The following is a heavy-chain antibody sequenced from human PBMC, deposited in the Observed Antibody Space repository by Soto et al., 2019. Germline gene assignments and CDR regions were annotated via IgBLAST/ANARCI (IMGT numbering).Heavy chain of an antibody. CDR2: IYPGDSDA. CDR1: GYRFTTYW. D-gene: IGHD6-6*01. Sequence: EVQLVQSAAEVKKPGESLKISCKGSGYRFTTYWIGWVRQMPGKGLEWMGIIYPGDSDATYSPSFQGQVTISADKSISTAYLQWSSLKASDTAMYYCARKHEYTDSPDYWGQGNLVTVSS. J-gene: IGHJ4*02. V-gene: IGHV5-51*03. CDR3: ARKHEYTDSPDY.